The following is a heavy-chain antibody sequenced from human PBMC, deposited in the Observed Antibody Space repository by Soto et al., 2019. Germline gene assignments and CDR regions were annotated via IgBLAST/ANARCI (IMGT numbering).Heavy chain of an antibody. V-gene: IGHV1-69*13. D-gene: IGHD3-10*01. CDR1: GGTFSSYA. CDR3: ARGVGSGSYYNQYNWFDP. J-gene: IGHJ5*02. Sequence: ASVKVSCQASGGTFSSYAITWVRQAPGQGLEWMGGIIPIFGTANYAQKFQGRVTITADESTSTAYMELRSLRSDDTAVYYCARGVGSGSYYNQYNWFDPWGQGTLVTVSS. CDR2: IIPIFGTA.